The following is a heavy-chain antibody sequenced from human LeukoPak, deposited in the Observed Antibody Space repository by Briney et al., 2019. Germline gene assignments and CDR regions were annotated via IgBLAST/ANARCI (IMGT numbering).Heavy chain of an antibody. CDR1: GYSISSGYY. J-gene: IGHJ5*02. Sequence: SETLSLTCTVSGYSISSGYYWGWIRPAPGKGLEWIGSIYNSGSTYYNPSLKSRVTISVDMSKNQFSLKMSSVTAADTAVYYCARAYSSSWYWNWFDPWGQGTLVTVSS. V-gene: IGHV4-38-2*02. CDR2: IYNSGST. CDR3: ARAYSSSWYWNWFDP. D-gene: IGHD6-13*01.